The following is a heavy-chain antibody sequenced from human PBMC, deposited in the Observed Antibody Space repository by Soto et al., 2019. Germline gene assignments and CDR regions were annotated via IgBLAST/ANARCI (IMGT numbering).Heavy chain of an antibody. CDR1: GFTFSSYW. J-gene: IGHJ6*02. CDR2: TTSDGTSI. CDR3: ARGFPMDV. Sequence: EVQLVESGGGLVQPGGSLRLSCAASGFTFSSYWMHWVRQAPGKGLVWISRTTSDGTSISYADSAKGRFTISRDNAENTLFLQMNSLRAEDSAVYYCARGFPMDVWGQGTTVTVSS. V-gene: IGHV3-74*01.